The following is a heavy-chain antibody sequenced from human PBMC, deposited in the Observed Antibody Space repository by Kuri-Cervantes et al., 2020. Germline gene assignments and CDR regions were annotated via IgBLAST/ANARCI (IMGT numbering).Heavy chain of an antibody. D-gene: IGHD3/OR15-3a*01. J-gene: IGHJ4*02. Sequence: ESLKISCTVSGGSVSSGGYYWGWVRQPPGKGLEWIGYMHYAGSANYNPSLKGRITISTDGSKNQFSLKLSSVIAADTAVYYCVLDPERDGLNFDYWGQGILVTVSS. CDR1: GGSVSSGGYY. CDR2: MHYAGSA. V-gene: IGHV4-61*08. CDR3: VLDPERDGLNFDY.